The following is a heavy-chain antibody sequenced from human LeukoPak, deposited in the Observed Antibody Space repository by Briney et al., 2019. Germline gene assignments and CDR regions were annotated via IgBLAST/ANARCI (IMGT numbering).Heavy chain of an antibody. D-gene: IGHD2-21*01. Sequence: GGSLRLSCVASGFTFSKYGMHWVRQAPGKGLQWLAIIWYDGHNNYYADSVKGRFTISRDNSKNTLFLEMNDLKAEDTAVYYCAREWGLIAVAGGPGYWGQGTLVSVS. V-gene: IGHV3-33*01. CDR3: AREWGLIAVAGGPGY. CDR2: IWYDGHNN. J-gene: IGHJ4*02. CDR1: GFTFSKYG.